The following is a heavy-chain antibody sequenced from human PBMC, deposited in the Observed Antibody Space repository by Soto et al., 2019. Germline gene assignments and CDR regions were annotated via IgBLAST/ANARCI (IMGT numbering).Heavy chain of an antibody. CDR1: GFTFSSYG. D-gene: IGHD6-19*01. CDR2: ISYDGSNK. J-gene: IGHJ4*02. Sequence: GGSLRLSCAASGFTFSSYGMHWVRQAPGKGLEWVAVISYDGSNKYYADSVKGRFTISRDNSKNTLYLQMNSLRAEDTAVYYCAKDQGYRSGWSDYWGQGTLVTVSS. V-gene: IGHV3-30*18. CDR3: AKDQGYRSGWSDY.